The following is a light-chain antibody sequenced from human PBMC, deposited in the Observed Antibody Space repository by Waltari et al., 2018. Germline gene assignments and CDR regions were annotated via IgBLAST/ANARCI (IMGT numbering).Light chain of an antibody. CDR2: DVS. Sequence: QSALTQPASVSGSPGQSVTISCTGSSSDIGAYDYVSWYQQHPDKGPKLLVYDVSQPPSGVSNRFSSSKSGNTASLVISGLRAEDEADYYCSSYSSTSTFYVFGTGTTVTVL. J-gene: IGLJ1*01. V-gene: IGLV2-14*03. CDR1: SSDIGAYDY. CDR3: SSYSSTSTFYV.